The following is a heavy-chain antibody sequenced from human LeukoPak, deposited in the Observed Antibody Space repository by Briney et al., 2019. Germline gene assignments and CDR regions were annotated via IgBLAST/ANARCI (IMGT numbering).Heavy chain of an antibody. J-gene: IGHJ5*02. D-gene: IGHD3-9*01. V-gene: IGHV4-39*01. Sequence: SETLSLTCTVSGGSLRSGGYYWSWIRQPPGEGLEWIGCIYYSGSTYYHPSLKSRVTISVDTSKNQFFLKLSSVTAAATAVTYRARRVGYYDILTGYNNWFDPWGERTLVTVSP. CDR2: IYYSGST. CDR1: GGSLRSGGYY. CDR3: ARRVGYYDILTGYNNWFDP.